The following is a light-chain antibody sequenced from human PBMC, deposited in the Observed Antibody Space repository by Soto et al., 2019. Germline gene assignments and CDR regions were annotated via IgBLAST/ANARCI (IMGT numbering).Light chain of an antibody. CDR1: QDISNY. J-gene: IGKJ4*01. Sequence: DIQMTQSPSSLSASVGDRVTITCQASQDISNYLNWYQQKPGKAPKLLIYDASNLETGVPSRFSGSGSGTDFTFTISSLQPEDIATYSCQQSHTFGGGTKVEIK. CDR2: DAS. V-gene: IGKV1-33*01. CDR3: QQSHT.